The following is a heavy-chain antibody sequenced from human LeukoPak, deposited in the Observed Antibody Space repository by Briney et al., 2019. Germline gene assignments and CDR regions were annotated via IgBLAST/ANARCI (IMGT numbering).Heavy chain of an antibody. CDR1: GDSVSSNSAA. CDR2: TYYRSKWYN. D-gene: IGHD3-10*01. J-gene: IGHJ1*01. CDR3: ARADYGSGSYHEYFQH. V-gene: IGHV6-1*01. Sequence: SQTLSPTCAISGDSVSSNSAAWNWIRQSPSRGLEWLGRTYYRSKWYNDYAVSVKSRITINPDTSKNQFSLQLNSVTPEDTAVYYCARADYGSGSYHEYFQHWGQGTLVTVSS.